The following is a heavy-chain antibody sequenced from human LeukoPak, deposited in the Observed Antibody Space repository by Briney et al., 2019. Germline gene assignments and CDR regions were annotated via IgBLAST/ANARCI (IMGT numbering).Heavy chain of an antibody. CDR1: GFPFSDFS. Sequence: GGSLRLSCATSGFPFSDFSMSWVRQMPGKGLEWMGIIYPGDSDTSYSPSFQGQVTISADKSISTAYLQWSSLKASDTAMYYCARHPLTAAELDYYYYYGMDVWGQGTTVTVSS. J-gene: IGHJ6*02. CDR2: IYPGDSDT. V-gene: IGHV5-51*01. CDR3: ARHPLTAAELDYYYYYGMDV. D-gene: IGHD6-13*01.